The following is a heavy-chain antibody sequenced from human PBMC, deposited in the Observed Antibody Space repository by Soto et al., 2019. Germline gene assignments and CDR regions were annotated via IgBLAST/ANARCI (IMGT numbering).Heavy chain of an antibody. Sequence: QLQLQESGPGLVKPSETLSLTCTVSGDSISSSNYYWGWIRQPPGKGLEWIGGIYSSGSTYYTPSLKSRVTISVDTSKNQFSLKLSSVTAADTAVYDCARRGIAAAVRMSWGQGTLVTVSS. J-gene: IGHJ4*02. D-gene: IGHD6-13*01. CDR3: ARRGIAAAVRMS. CDR2: IYSSGST. CDR1: GDSISSSNYY. V-gene: IGHV4-39*01.